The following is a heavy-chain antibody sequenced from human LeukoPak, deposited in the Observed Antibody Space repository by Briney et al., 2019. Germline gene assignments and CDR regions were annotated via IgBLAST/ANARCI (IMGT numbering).Heavy chain of an antibody. J-gene: IGHJ4*02. CDR2: IRSKANSYAT. Sequence: GGSLRLSCAASGFTFSGSAMRWVRQASGKGLEWVGRIRSKANSYATAYSASVKGRFTISRDDSKNTAYLQMNSLKTEDTAVYYCTTTHSRKGDNWGQGTLVTVSS. CDR3: TTTHSRKGDN. CDR1: GFTFSGSA. D-gene: IGHD6-13*01. V-gene: IGHV3-73*01.